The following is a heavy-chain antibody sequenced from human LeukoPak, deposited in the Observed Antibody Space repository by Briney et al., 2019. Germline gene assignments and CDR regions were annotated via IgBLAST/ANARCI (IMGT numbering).Heavy chain of an antibody. CDR1: GFTFSSYA. D-gene: IGHD3-10*01. J-gene: IGHJ4*02. CDR3: ARGITMVRGVFDY. Sequence: GGSLRLSCAASGFTFSSYAMSWVRQAPGKGLEWVSAISGSGGSTYYADSVKGRFTISRDNAKNSLYLQMNSLRAEDTAVYYCARGITMVRGVFDYWGQGTLVTVSS. V-gene: IGHV3-23*01. CDR2: ISGSGGST.